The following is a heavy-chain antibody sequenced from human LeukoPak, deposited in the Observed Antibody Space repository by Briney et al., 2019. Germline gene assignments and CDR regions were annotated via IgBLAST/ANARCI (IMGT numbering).Heavy chain of an antibody. CDR2: INPNTGGT. CDR3: VTRPNENFGAV. CDR1: GYTFTGSY. Sequence: ASVKVSCKASGYTFTGSYVHWVRQAPGQGLEWLGWINPNTGGTNYAQKFQGRVTMTRDTSITTAYMELYRLTSDDTAMYYCVTRPNENFGAVWGQGTLVTVSS. V-gene: IGHV1-2*02. J-gene: IGHJ4*02. D-gene: IGHD3-3*01.